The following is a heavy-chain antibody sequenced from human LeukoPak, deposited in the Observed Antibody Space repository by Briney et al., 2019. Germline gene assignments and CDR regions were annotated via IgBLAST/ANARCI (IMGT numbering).Heavy chain of an antibody. V-gene: IGHV4-59*01. J-gene: IGHJ6*03. CDR1: GGSISSYY. CDR2: IYYSVST. Sequence: SETLSLTCTVSGGSISSYYWSWIRQPPGKGLECIGYIYYSVSTNFNPSPKSRVPISVDTSKTQFSLKLSSVTAADTAVYYCARVVVVVPAAMVRPYYYMDVWGKGTTVTVSS. CDR3: ARVVVVVPAAMVRPYYYMDV. D-gene: IGHD2-2*01.